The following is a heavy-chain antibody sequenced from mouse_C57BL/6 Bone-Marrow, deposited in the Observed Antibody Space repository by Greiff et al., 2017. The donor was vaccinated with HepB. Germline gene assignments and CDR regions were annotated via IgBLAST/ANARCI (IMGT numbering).Heavy chain of an antibody. Sequence: VQLQQSGAELVKPGASVKMSCKASGYTFTSYWITWVKQRPGQGLEWIGDLYPGSGSTNYNEKFKSKATLTVDTSSSTAYMQLSSLTSEDSAVYYCAATVVATDYWGQGTTLTVSS. CDR2: LYPGSGST. D-gene: IGHD1-1*01. CDR1: GYTFTSYW. V-gene: IGHV1-55*01. CDR3: AATVVATDY. J-gene: IGHJ2*01.